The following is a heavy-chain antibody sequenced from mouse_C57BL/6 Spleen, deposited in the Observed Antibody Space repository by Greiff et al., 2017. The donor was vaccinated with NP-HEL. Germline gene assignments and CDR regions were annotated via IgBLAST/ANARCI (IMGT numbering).Heavy chain of an antibody. CDR1: GFTFTDYY. CDR3: ARSYYSNYKGYFDV. Sequence: EVKVVESGGGLVQPGGSLSLSCAASGFTFTDYYMSWVRQPPGKALEWLGFISNKANGYTTEYSASVKGRFTISRANSQSILYLQMNALRAEDSATYDCARSYYSNYKGYFDVWGTGTTVTVSS. J-gene: IGHJ1*03. CDR2: ISNKANGYTT. V-gene: IGHV7-3*01. D-gene: IGHD2-5*01.